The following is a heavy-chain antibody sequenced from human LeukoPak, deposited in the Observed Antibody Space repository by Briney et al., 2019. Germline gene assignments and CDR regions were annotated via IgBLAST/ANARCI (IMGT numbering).Heavy chain of an antibody. CDR3: ARPARDFWSGYYINWFDP. V-gene: IGHV4-34*01. CDR1: GGSINNYY. Sequence: SETLSLTCTVSGGSINNYYWSWIRQPPGKGLEWIGEINHSGSTNYNPSLKSRVTISVDTSKNQFSLKLSSVTAADTAVCYCARPARDFWSGYYINWFDPWGQGTLVTVSS. CDR2: INHSGST. J-gene: IGHJ5*02. D-gene: IGHD3-3*01.